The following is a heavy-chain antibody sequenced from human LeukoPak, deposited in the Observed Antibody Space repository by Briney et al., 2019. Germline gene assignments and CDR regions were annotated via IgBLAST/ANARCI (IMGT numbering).Heavy chain of an antibody. CDR2: IYYSGST. D-gene: IGHD3-10*01. V-gene: IGHV4-39*07. CDR1: GGSISSSSYY. J-gene: IGHJ4*02. Sequence: PSETLSLTCTVSGGSISSSSYYWGWIRQPPGKGLEWIGSIYYSGSTYYNPSLKSRVTISVDTSKNQFSLKLSSVTAADTAVYYCARAILNLSNYYGSGTIDYWGQGTLVTVSS. CDR3: ARAILNLSNYYGSGTIDY.